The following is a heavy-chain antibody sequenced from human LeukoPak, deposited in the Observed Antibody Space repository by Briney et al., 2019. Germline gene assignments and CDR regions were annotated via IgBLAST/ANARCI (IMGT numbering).Heavy chain of an antibody. CDR2: FDPEDGET. Sequence: ASVKVSCKASGYTFTGYYMHWVRQAPGKGLEWMGGFDPEDGETIYAQRFQGRVTVTEDTSTDTAYMELSSLRSEDAAVYYCATVSYYYDSSGYQGYFQHWGQGTLVTVSS. CDR3: ATVSYYYDSSGYQGYFQH. D-gene: IGHD3-22*01. J-gene: IGHJ1*01. CDR1: GYTFTGYY. V-gene: IGHV1-24*01.